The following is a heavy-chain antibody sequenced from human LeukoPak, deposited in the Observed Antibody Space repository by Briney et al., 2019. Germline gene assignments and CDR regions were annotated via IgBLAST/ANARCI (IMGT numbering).Heavy chain of an antibody. J-gene: IGHJ4*02. D-gene: IGHD4-17*01. V-gene: IGHV4-59*13. CDR1: GGSISSYY. Sequence: SETLSLTGSVSGGSISSYYWSWIRQPPEKGLEWIGYISYSGSITYNPSLKSRVTISLDMSKNQFSLKLSSVTAADTAVYYCARMIYGDYFDFWGQGTLVTVSS. CDR3: ARMIYGDYFDF. CDR2: ISYSGSI.